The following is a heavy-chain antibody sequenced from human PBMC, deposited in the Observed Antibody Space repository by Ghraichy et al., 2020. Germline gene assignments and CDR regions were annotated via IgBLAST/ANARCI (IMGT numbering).Heavy chain of an antibody. CDR3: TGTYSDILTNYRPLDY. V-gene: IGHV3-73*01. D-gene: IGHD3-9*01. J-gene: IGHJ4*02. CDR1: GFTFSDSA. Sequence: GGSLRLSCAASGFTFSDSAMQWVRQASGKGLEWLGRIRSKANSYATVYTASVKGRFTISRDDSKNTAYLQMNSLKTEDTAVYYCTGTYSDILTNYRPLDYWGQGTLVTVSS. CDR2: IRSKANSYAT.